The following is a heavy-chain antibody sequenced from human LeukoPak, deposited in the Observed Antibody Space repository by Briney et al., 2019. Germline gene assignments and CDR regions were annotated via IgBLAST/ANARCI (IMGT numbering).Heavy chain of an antibody. Sequence: SETLSLTCTVSGGSISSSSYYWGWIRQPPGKGLEWIGEINHSGSTNYNPSLKSRVTISVDTSKNQFSLKLSSVTAADTAVYYCARLQRRGYSSGWYYYWGQGTLVTVSS. CDR2: INHSGST. V-gene: IGHV4-39*07. D-gene: IGHD6-19*01. J-gene: IGHJ4*02. CDR3: ARLQRRGYSSGWYYY. CDR1: GGSISSSSYY.